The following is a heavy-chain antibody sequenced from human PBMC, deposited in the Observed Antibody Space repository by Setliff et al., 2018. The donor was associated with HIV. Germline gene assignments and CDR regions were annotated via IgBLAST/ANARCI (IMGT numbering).Heavy chain of an antibody. CDR3: FLFYDDRSGFYWD. D-gene: IGHD3-22*01. V-gene: IGHV4-34*01. Sequence: KTSETLSLTCTVYGGSFSGYYWTWIRQPPGKGLEFIGEMNHRGVIKYLSSLKSRVTMAVDTSKKQFSLKLKSVTAADTAVYYCFLFYDDRSGFYWDWGQGTQVTVSS. CDR2: MNHRGVI. CDR1: GGSFSGYY. J-gene: IGHJ4*02.